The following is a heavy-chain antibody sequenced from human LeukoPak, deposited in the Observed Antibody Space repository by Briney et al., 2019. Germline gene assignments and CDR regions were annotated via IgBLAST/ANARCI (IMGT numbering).Heavy chain of an antibody. V-gene: IGHV4-39*07. J-gene: IGHJ4*02. CDR3: ARFRLAGGLSAFDY. Sequence: PSETLSLTCTVSGGSISSSSYYWGWIRQPPGKGLEWIGSIYYSGSTYYNPSLKSRVTISLDTSKNQFSLKLSSVTAADTAVYYCARFRLAGGLSAFDYWGQGTLVTVSS. D-gene: IGHD3-10*01. CDR1: GGSISSSSYY. CDR2: IYYSGST.